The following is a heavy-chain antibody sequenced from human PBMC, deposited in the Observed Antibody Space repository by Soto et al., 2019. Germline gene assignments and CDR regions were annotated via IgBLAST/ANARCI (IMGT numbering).Heavy chain of an antibody. CDR3: ARDIGSYAYGEGY. V-gene: IGHV4-4*07. CDR1: GGSINSYW. D-gene: IGHD3-10*01. CDR2: VYSSGTT. Sequence: PSETLSLTCSVSGGSINSYWWSWIRQPAGKGLEWIWRVYSSGTTDYNPSLNSRATLSVETSKNQFSLKLSSLTAADTAVYYCARDIGSYAYGEGYWGQGIQVTVSS. J-gene: IGHJ4*02.